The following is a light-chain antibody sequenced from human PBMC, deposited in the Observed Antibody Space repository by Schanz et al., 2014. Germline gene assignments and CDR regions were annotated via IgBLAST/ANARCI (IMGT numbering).Light chain of an antibody. Sequence: DIQMTQSPSTLSASVTDRVTITCRASQSISSWLAWYQQKPGKAPKLLIYDASSLESGVPSRFSGSGSETEFTLTIGSLQPDDFATYYCQQYNSFPWTFGQGTKVEIK. CDR2: DAS. CDR3: QQYNSFPWT. CDR1: QSISSW. V-gene: IGKV1-5*01. J-gene: IGKJ1*01.